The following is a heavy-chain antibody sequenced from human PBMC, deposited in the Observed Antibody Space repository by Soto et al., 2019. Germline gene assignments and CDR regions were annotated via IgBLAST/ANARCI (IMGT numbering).Heavy chain of an antibody. CDR2: INQSGGT. CDR3: ARGRWEIRFKS. V-gene: IGHV4-34*01. J-gene: IGHJ5*02. CDR1: GGSFSGYY. Sequence: QVQLQQWGAGLLESSETLSLTCVVYGGSFSGYYWSWIRQPPGKGLEWIGEINQSGGTNYNPSLKSRVTISVDTSKNQFSLKLISLTAADTAVYYCARGRWEIRFKSWGQGSLVTVSS. D-gene: IGHD1-26*01.